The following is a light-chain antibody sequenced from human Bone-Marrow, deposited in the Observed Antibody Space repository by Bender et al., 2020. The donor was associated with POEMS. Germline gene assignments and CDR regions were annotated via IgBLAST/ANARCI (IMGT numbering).Light chain of an antibody. CDR2: EGS. CDR1: SSDFGNYNL. V-gene: IGLV2-23*01. CDR3: CSYADTNTYV. Sequence: QSALTQPASVSGSPGQSITIPCTGTSSDFGNYNLVSWYQQVPGKAPKLIIHEGSKRPSGFSSRFSGSKSGNTASLTIAGLQAEDEADYYCCSYADTNTYVFGTGTRVIVL. J-gene: IGLJ1*01.